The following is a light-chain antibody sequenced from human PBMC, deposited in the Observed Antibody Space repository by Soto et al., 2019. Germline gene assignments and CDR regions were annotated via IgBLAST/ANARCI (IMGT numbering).Light chain of an antibody. CDR2: DAS. J-gene: IGKJ2*01. Sequence: DIQMTQSPSTLSASVGDRVTITCRASQSISTWLAWYQQKPGKAPKLLIYDASSLESGVPSRFSGSGSGTEFTLTINSLQPDEFATYYGQQHNSYFYTFGQGTKLEIK. V-gene: IGKV1-5*01. CDR1: QSISTW. CDR3: QQHNSYFYT.